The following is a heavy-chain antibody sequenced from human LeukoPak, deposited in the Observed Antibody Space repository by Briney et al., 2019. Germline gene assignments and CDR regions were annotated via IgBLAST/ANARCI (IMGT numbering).Heavy chain of an antibody. CDR1: GLTFRSYW. V-gene: IGHV3-21*01. CDR3: ARGAKSVLLSS. D-gene: IGHD3-10*01. J-gene: IGHJ1*01. Sequence: GGSLRLSCAASGLTFRSYWMHWVRQAPGRGLEWVSSISSSSYIYYEDSVKGRFTISRDNAKNSLYLQMNSLRAEDTAVYYCARGAKSVLLSSWGQGTLVTVSS. CDR2: ISSSSYI.